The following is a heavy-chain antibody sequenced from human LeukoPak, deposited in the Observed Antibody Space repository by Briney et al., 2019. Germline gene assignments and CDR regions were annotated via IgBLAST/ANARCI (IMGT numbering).Heavy chain of an antibody. CDR1: GFTFSDSY. CDR2: ISGSGHDI. Sequence: PGGSLRLSCAASGFTFSDSYMTWVRQAPGKGVEWVAYISGSGHDINYSDSVKGRFTISRDNAKNSLYLQMSSLRVEDTAVYYCTRDGKAVAVAFDIWGQGTMVTVSS. V-gene: IGHV3-11*04. CDR3: TRDGKAVAVAFDI. J-gene: IGHJ3*02. D-gene: IGHD6-19*01.